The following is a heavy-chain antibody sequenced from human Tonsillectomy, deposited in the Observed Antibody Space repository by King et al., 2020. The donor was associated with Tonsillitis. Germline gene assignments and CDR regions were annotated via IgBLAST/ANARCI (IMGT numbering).Heavy chain of an antibody. V-gene: IGHV2-70*04. CDR2: IDWDDEK. CDR3: TRSQAGSNWFDP. J-gene: IGHJ5*02. CDR1: GFSLSTDEMR. Sequence: VTLKESGPALVKPTQTLTLTCTFSGFSLSTDEMRVSWVRQPPGKAPEWLARIDWDDEKFYSTSLKTRLTISRDTSKNQVVLRMTNMDPGDTATYYCTRSQAGSNWFDPWGRGTLVTVSS.